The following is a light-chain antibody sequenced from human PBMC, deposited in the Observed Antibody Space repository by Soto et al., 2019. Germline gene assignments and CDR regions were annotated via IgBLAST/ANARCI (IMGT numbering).Light chain of an antibody. V-gene: IGKV1-5*03. CDR1: QSISTW. CDR2: KAS. Sequence: DIQMTQSPSTLSASVGDRVTIACRASQSISTWLAWYQQKPGKAPKLLIYKASNLEGGVPSRFSGSGSGTEFTITISSLQPDDFGTYYCRQYNSYPITCGGETKVDIK. J-gene: IGKJ4*01. CDR3: RQYNSYPIT.